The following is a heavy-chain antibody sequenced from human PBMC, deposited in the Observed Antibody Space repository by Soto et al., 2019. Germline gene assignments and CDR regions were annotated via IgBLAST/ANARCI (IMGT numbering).Heavy chain of an antibody. CDR1: GFTFSSYD. D-gene: IGHD4-17*01. CDR2: ISYDGSNK. V-gene: IGHV3-30*18. CDR3: AKKSPYGGTDY. Sequence: GGSLRLSCAASGFTFSSYDMHWVRQAPGKGLEWVAVISYDGSNKYYADSVKGRFTISRDNSKNTLYLQMNSLRAEDTAVYYCAKKSPYGGTDYWGQGTLVTVSS. J-gene: IGHJ4*02.